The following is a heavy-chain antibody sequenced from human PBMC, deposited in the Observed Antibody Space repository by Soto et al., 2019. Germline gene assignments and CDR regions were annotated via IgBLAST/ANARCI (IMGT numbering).Heavy chain of an antibody. CDR3: AREVSIAARHNGMDV. CDR1: GFTFSDYY. J-gene: IGHJ6*02. Sequence: GGSLRLSCAASGFTFSDYYMSWIRQAPGKGLEWVSYISSSSSYTNYADSVKGRFTISRDNAKNSLYLQMNSLRAEDTAVYYCAREVSIAARHNGMDVWGQGTTVTVSS. V-gene: IGHV3-11*06. CDR2: ISSSSSYT. D-gene: IGHD6-6*01.